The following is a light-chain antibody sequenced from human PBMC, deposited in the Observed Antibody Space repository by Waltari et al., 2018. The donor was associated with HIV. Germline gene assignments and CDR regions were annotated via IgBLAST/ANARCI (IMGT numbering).Light chain of an antibody. V-gene: IGLV8-61*01. CDR3: VLYMGSGTWV. CDR2: STN. CDR1: SGSVSTSFY. J-gene: IGLJ3*02. Sequence: QTVVTQEPSCSVSPGGTATPTCGLRSGSVSTSFYPSWYQQTPGQAPRTLIYSTNTRSSGVPDRFSGSILGNKAALTITGAQADDESDYYCVLYMGSGTWVFGGGTKLTVL.